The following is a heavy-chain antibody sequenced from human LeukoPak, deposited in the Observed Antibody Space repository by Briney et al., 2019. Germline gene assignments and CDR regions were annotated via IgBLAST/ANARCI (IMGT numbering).Heavy chain of an antibody. CDR2: VSAYNGNT. J-gene: IGHJ4*02. CDR1: GYTFTSYG. CDR3: AREWGSGY. Sequence: GAAVKVSCKAPGYTFTSYGISWVRQAPGQGLEWMGWVSAYNGNTNYAQKLQGSLAMTTDTSTSTAYMELRSLRSDDTAVYYCAREWGSGYWGQGTLVTVSS. V-gene: IGHV1-18*01. D-gene: IGHD7-27*01.